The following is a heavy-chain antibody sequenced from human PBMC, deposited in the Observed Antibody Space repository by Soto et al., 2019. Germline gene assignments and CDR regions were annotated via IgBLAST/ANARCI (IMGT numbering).Heavy chain of an antibody. Sequence: SETLSLTCTVSGGSISSSYWSWIRQPPGKGLEWIGYVHHSGSTNYNPSLNSRVSISIDTSNNHFSLEVSSVTAADTAVYYCARDRGSYGMDVWGQGTTVTVS. CDR1: GGSISSSY. CDR3: ARDRGSYGMDV. V-gene: IGHV4-59*12. J-gene: IGHJ6*02. CDR2: VHHSGST.